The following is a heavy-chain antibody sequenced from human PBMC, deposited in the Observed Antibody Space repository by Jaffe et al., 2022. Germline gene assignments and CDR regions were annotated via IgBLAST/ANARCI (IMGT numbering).Heavy chain of an antibody. Sequence: QVQLQESGPGLVKPSETLSLTCAVSGYSISSGYYWGWIRQPPGKGLEWIGSIYHSGSTYYNPSLKSRVTISVDTSKNQFSLKLSSVTAADTAVYYCARLLSYGDYIFDYWGQGTLVTVSS. V-gene: IGHV4-38-2*01. CDR2: IYHSGST. CDR1: GYSISSGYY. CDR3: ARLLSYGDYIFDY. D-gene: IGHD4-17*01. J-gene: IGHJ4*02.